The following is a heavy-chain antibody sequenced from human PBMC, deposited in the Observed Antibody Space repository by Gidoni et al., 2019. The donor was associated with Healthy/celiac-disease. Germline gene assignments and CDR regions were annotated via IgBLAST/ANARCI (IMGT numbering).Heavy chain of an antibody. D-gene: IGHD2-2*01. CDR1: GFTFSSYG. V-gene: IGHV3-33*01. CDR2: IWYDGSNK. CDR3: ARDSTMDV. Sequence: QVQLVESGGGVVQPGRSLRLSCPAPGFTFSSYGMHWVRQAPGTGLGWVVVIWYDGSNKYYADSVKGRFTISRDNSKNTLYLQMNSLRAEDTAVYYCARDSTMDVWGKGTTVTVSS. J-gene: IGHJ6*04.